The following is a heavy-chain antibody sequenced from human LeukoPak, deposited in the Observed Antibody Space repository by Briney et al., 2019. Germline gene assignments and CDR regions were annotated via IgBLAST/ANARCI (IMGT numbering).Heavy chain of an antibody. J-gene: IGHJ6*02. Sequence: ASVKVSCKASGYTFTSYDINWVRQGTGQGLEWMGWMNPNNGNTGYAQKFQGRVTMTRSTSISTAYMELSSLRSEDTAVYYCARLASSSWPLYYYYGMDVWGQGTTVTVSS. CDR2: MNPNNGNT. CDR3: ARLASSSWPLYYYYGMDV. CDR1: GYTFTSYD. V-gene: IGHV1-8*01. D-gene: IGHD6-13*01.